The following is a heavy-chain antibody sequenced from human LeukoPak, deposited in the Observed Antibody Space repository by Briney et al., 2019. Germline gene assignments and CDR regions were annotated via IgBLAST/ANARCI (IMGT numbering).Heavy chain of an antibody. CDR1: GFTFSHYN. CDR3: ATDLTVTNH. J-gene: IGHJ5*02. CDR2: ISSSGRTI. D-gene: IGHD3-3*01. Sequence: GGSLRLSCAASGFTFSHYNMNWVRQAPGKGLEWVSYISSSGRTIHYADSVKGRFTISRDNAKNSLYLQMNSLRDEDTAVYYCATDLTVTNHWGQGTLVSVPS. V-gene: IGHV3-48*02.